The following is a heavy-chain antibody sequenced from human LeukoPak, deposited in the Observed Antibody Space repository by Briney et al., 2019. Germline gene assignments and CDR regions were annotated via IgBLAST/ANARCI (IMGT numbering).Heavy chain of an antibody. Sequence: PGGSLRLSCAASGFTFDDYGMSWVRQAPGKGLEWVSGINWNGGSTGYADSVKGRFTISRDNAKNSLYLQMNSLRAEDTALYYCARNVAVQLWLPSDYWGQGTLVTVSS. D-gene: IGHD5-18*01. V-gene: IGHV3-20*04. CDR1: GFTFDDYG. J-gene: IGHJ4*02. CDR3: ARNVAVQLWLPSDY. CDR2: INWNGGST.